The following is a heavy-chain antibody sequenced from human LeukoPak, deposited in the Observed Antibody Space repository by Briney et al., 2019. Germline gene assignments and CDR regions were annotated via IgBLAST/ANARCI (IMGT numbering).Heavy chain of an antibody. CDR2: IYNSGTIYYSGST. CDR3: ARGPSLDY. CDR1: GGSMSSNY. Sequence: SETLSLTCTVSGGSMSSNYWSWIRQPPGKGLAWIGYIYNSGTIYYSGSTNYNPSLLSRVTISVDTSKNQFSLKLRSVTAADTAVYYCARGPSLDYWGQGTLVTVSS. V-gene: IGHV4-59*08. J-gene: IGHJ4*02.